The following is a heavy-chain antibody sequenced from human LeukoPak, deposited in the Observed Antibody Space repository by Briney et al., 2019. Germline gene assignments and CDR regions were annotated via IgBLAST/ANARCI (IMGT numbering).Heavy chain of an antibody. D-gene: IGHD6-13*01. Sequence: KTSETLSLTCAVSGYSISSGYYWGWIRQPPGKGLEWIGSIYHSGSTYYNPSLKSRVTISVDTSKNQFSLKLSSVTAADTGVYYCASSRGYSSSLWYYYMDVWGKGTTVTVSS. J-gene: IGHJ6*03. V-gene: IGHV4-38-2*01. CDR2: IYHSGST. CDR3: ASSRGYSSSLWYYYMDV. CDR1: GYSISSGYY.